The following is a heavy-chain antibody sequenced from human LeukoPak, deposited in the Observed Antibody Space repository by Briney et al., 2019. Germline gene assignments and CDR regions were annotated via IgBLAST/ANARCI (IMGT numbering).Heavy chain of an antibody. J-gene: IGHJ3*02. Sequence: GESLKISCKGSGYSFTSYWIGWVRQMPGKGLEWMGIIYPGDSDTRYSPSFQGQVTISAGKSISTAYLQWSSLKASDTAMYYCARRDDCSSTSCYGDAFDIWGQGTMVTVSS. CDR2: IYPGDSDT. V-gene: IGHV5-51*01. CDR3: ARRDDCSSTSCYGDAFDI. CDR1: GYSFTSYW. D-gene: IGHD2-2*01.